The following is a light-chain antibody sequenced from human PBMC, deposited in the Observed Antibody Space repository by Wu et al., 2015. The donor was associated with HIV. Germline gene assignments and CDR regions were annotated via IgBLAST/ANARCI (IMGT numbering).Light chain of an antibody. CDR3: QQRRYWPLYT. J-gene: IGKJ2*01. V-gene: IGKV3-11*01. CDR1: QSVSSSY. Sequence: EIVLTQSPGTLSLSPGERATLSCRASQSVSSSYLAWYQQKPGQAPRPLIYDASNRATGIPARFSGSGSGTDFTLTISSLEPEDFAVYYCQQRRYWPLYTFGQGTKLEIK. CDR2: DAS.